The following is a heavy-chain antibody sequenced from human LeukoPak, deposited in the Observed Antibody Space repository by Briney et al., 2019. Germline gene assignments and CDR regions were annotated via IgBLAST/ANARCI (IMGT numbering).Heavy chain of an antibody. CDR2: INLKSGGT. Sequence: ASVKVSCKASAYTFTGYYMHWVRQAPGQGLEWMGWINLKSGGTNYAQKLQGRVTMTTDTSTSTAYMELRSLRSDDTAVYYCARDGLWFGELLSDYWGQGTLVTVSS. CDR3: ARDGLWFGELLSDY. J-gene: IGHJ4*02. D-gene: IGHD3-10*01. CDR1: AYTFTGYY. V-gene: IGHV1-2*02.